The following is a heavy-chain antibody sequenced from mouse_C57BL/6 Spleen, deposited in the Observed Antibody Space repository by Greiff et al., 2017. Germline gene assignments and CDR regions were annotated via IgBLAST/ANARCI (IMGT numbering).Heavy chain of an antibody. D-gene: IGHD3-2*02. J-gene: IGHJ2*01. Sequence: EVKLMESGGDLVKPGGSLKLSCAASGFTFSSYGMSWVRQTPDKRLEWVATISSGGSYTYYPDSVKGRFTISRDNAKNTLYLQMSSLKSEDTAMYYCARHLDSSGYDFDYWGQGTTLTVSS. V-gene: IGHV5-6*01. CDR2: ISSGGSYT. CDR1: GFTFSSYG. CDR3: ARHLDSSGYDFDY.